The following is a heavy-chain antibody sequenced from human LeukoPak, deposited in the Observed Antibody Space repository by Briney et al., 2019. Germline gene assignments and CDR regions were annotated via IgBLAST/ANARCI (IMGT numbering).Heavy chain of an antibody. J-gene: IGHJ4*02. CDR3: AGEGHYYDSSGYYYGGEDY. Sequence: PSETLSLNCTVSGGSISSYYWSWIRQPAGKGLEWIGRIYTRGSTNYNPSLKSRVTMSVDTSKNQFSLKLSSVTAADTAVYYCAGEGHYYDSSGYYYGGEDYWGQGTLVTVSS. CDR1: GGSISSYY. CDR2: IYTRGST. D-gene: IGHD3-22*01. V-gene: IGHV4-4*07.